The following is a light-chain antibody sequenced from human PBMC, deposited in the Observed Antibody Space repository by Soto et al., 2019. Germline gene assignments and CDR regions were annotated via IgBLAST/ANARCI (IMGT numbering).Light chain of an antibody. Sequence: SVLTQPASVSGSPGQSITISCTGTSSDVGAYNYVSWFQQHPGKAPKLMIYDVSDRPSGVSDRFSGSKSVNTASLTISGLQAEDEADYYCSSYTTSSIRYVFGTGTKVTVL. CDR3: SSYTTSSIRYV. J-gene: IGLJ1*01. CDR2: DVS. V-gene: IGLV2-14*01. CDR1: SSDVGAYNY.